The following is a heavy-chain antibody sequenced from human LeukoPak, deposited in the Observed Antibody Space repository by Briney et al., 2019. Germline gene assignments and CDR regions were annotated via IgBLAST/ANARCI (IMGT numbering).Heavy chain of an antibody. CDR3: ARAEDTAMVYYFDY. CDR2: IYYSGST. V-gene: IGHV4-39*01. D-gene: IGHD5-18*01. Sequence: SETLSLTRTVSGGSISSSSYYWGWIRQPPGKGLEWIGSIYYSGSTYYNPSLKSRVTISVDTSKNQFSLKLSSVTAADTAVYYCARAEDTAMVYYFDYWGQGTLVTVSS. J-gene: IGHJ4*02. CDR1: GGSISSSSYY.